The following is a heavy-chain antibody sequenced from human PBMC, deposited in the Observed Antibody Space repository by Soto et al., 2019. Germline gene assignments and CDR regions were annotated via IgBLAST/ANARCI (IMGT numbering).Heavy chain of an antibody. CDR2: IYYSGST. CDR3: ARQEEQLVRGYYYYYMDV. J-gene: IGHJ6*03. V-gene: IGHV4-59*08. D-gene: IGHD6-6*01. Sequence: SETLSLTCTVSGGSISSYYWSWIRQPPGKGLEWIGYIYYSGSTNYNPSLKSRVTISVDTSKNQFSLKLSSVTAADTAVYYCARQEEQLVRGYYYYYMDVWGKGTTVTVSS. CDR1: GGSISSYY.